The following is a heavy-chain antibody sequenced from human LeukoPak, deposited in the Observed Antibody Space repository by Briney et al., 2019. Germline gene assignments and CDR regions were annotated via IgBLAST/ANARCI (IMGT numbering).Heavy chain of an antibody. Sequence: GASVKVSCKASGGTFSSYAMSWVRQAPGQGLEWMGRIIPILGIANYAQKFQGRVTITADKSTSTAYMELSSLRSEDTAVYYCARDRSGYYGSGDYGMDVWGQGTTVTVSS. CDR2: IIPILGIA. CDR3: ARDRSGYYGSGDYGMDV. J-gene: IGHJ6*02. D-gene: IGHD3-10*01. CDR1: GGTFSSYA. V-gene: IGHV1-69*04.